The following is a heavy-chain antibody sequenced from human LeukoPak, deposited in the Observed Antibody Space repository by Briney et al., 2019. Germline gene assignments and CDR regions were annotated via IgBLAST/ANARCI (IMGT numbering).Heavy chain of an antibody. D-gene: IGHD4-11*01. J-gene: IGHJ6*02. CDR1: GFTFSSYA. V-gene: IGHV3-30-3*01. CDR3: ARDQTVTTERYDYYYYYGMDV. Sequence: QPGRSLRLSCAASGFTFSSYAMHWVRQAPGKGLEWVAVISYDGSNKYYADSVKGRFTISRDNSKNTLYLQMNRLRAEDTAVYYCARDQTVTTERYDYYYYYGMDVWGQGTTVTVSS. CDR2: ISYDGSNK.